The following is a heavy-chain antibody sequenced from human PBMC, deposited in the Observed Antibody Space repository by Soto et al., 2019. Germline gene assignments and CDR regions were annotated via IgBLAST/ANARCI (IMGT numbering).Heavy chain of an antibody. J-gene: IGHJ4*02. CDR3: ATQLGSSSSNS. D-gene: IGHD6-6*01. CDR2: IYYTGST. CDR1: GGSIRGSSYY. V-gene: IGHV4-39*01. Sequence: SETLSLTCTVSGGSIRGSSYYWGWIRQPPGKGLEWIASIYYTGSTFYNPSLKGRVTISVDTSKNQSSLNLNSVTAADTAIYYCATQLGSSSSNSWGQGTLVTVSS.